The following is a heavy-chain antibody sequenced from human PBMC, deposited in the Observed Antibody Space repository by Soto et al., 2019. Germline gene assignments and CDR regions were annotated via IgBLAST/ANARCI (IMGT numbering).Heavy chain of an antibody. Sequence: LSETLSLTCTVSGGSISSGGYYWSWIRQHPGKGPEWIGYIYYSGSTNYNPSLKSRVTISVDTSKNQFSLKLSSVTAADTAVYYCARGYGYEDLYFDYWGQGTLVTVSS. D-gene: IGHD5-12*01. CDR1: GGSISSGGYY. CDR2: IYYSGST. CDR3: ARGYGYEDLYFDY. V-gene: IGHV4-61*08. J-gene: IGHJ4*02.